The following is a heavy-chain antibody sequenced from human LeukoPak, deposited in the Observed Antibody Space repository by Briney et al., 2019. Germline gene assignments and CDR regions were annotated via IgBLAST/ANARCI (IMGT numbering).Heavy chain of an antibody. CDR2: INPNSGGT. CDR1: GYTFTGYY. V-gene: IGHV1-2*02. Sequence: GASVKVSCKASGYTFTGYYMHWVRQAPGQGLEWMGWINPNSGGTNYAQKFQGRVTMTRDTSISTAYMELSRLRSDDTAVYYCARVVDSGSPIGAFDIWGQGTMVTVSS. CDR3: ARVVDSGSPIGAFDI. D-gene: IGHD1-26*01. J-gene: IGHJ3*02.